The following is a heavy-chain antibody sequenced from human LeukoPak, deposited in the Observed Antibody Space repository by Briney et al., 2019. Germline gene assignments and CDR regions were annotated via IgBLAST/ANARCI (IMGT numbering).Heavy chain of an antibody. D-gene: IGHD2-8*02. CDR3: ARRTGGKGDYYFDY. CDR1: RGTFISYA. Sequence: ASVKVSFKASRGTFISYAISWVRQAPGQGLEWMGRIIPILGIANYAQKFQGRVTITADKSTSTAYMELSSLRPEDTAVYYCARRTGGKGDYYFDYWGQGTLVTVSS. CDR2: IIPILGIA. J-gene: IGHJ4*02. V-gene: IGHV1-69*04.